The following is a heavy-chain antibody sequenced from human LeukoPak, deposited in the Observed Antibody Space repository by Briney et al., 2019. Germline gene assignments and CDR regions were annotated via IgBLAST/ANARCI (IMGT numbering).Heavy chain of an antibody. CDR3: AKARRIAAAGTHVLGY. CDR1: GFTFSSYS. V-gene: IGHV3-21*04. CDR2: ISSSSSYI. J-gene: IGHJ4*02. Sequence: GGSLRLSCAASGFTFSSYSMNWVRQAPGKGLEWVSSISSSSSYIYYADSVKGRFTISRDNAKNSLYLQMNSLRAEDTAVYYCAKARRIAAAGTHVLGYWGQGTLVTVSS. D-gene: IGHD6-13*01.